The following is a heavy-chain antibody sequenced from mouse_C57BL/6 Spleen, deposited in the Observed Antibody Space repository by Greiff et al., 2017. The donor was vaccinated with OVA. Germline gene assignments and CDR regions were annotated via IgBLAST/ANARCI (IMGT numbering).Heavy chain of an antibody. Sequence: EVQLQQSGPELVKPGASVKISCKASGYTFTDYYMNWVKQSHGKSLEWIGDINPNNGGTSYNQKFKGKATLTVDKSSSTAYMELRSLTSEDSAVYYCARDYYGSSYDAMDYCVQGTSVTVSS. V-gene: IGHV1-26*01. CDR2: INPNNGGT. D-gene: IGHD1-1*01. CDR3: ARDYYGSSYDAMDY. J-gene: IGHJ4*01. CDR1: GYTFTDYY.